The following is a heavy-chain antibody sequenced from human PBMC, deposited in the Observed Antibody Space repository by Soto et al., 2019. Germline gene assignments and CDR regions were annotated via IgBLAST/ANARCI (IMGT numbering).Heavy chain of an antibody. CDR1: GYTFTIYG. J-gene: IGHJ6*02. CDR3: ARDYDFWSGYGPNGMDV. V-gene: IGHV1-18*01. Sequence: GASVKVSCKASGYTFTIYGIIWVRQAPGQGLEWMGWISAYNGNTKYEQKFQGRVTITADESTSTAYMELSSLRSEDTAVYYCARDYDFWSGYGPNGMDVWGQGTTVTVSS. D-gene: IGHD3-3*01. CDR2: ISAYNGNT.